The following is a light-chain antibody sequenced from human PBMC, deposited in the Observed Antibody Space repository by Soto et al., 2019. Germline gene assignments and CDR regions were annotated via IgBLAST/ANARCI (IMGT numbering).Light chain of an antibody. J-gene: IGKJ1*01. CDR1: QSVSSG. CDR3: KQYGSSGT. V-gene: IGKV3-20*01. Sequence: EIVMTQSPATLSVSPGDRASLSCRAGQSVSSGLAWYQQKPGRTPRLLIYDASNRATGIQDRFAGSGSGTEFTLTISRLEPEDFAVYYCKQYGSSGTFGQGTKVDIK. CDR2: DAS.